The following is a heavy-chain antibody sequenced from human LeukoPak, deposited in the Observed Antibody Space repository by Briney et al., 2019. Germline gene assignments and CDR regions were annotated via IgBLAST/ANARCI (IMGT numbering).Heavy chain of an antibody. CDR3: ARGGIVGPTSYFYYGMDV. J-gene: IGHJ6*02. V-gene: IGHV3-30-3*01. D-gene: IGHD1-26*01. Sequence: HSGGSLRLSCAASGFAFSSYAMPWVRQAPGEGLEWVAVISYDGSNKYYADSVKGRFTISRDNSKNTLYLQMNSLRAEDTAVYYCARGGIVGPTSYFYYGMDVWGQGTTVTVSS. CDR1: GFAFSSYA. CDR2: ISYDGSNK.